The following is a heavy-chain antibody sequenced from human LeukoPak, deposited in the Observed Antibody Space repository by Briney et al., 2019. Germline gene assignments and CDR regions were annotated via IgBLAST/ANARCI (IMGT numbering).Heavy chain of an antibody. CDR1: GLTLSDQY. CDR2: TTSKGNNYIT. CDR3: ARMTFGGMDV. Sequence: PGGSLRLSCVVSGLTLSDQYMEWVRQVPGKGLEWVGRTTSKGNNYITEYAASVRGRFTISRDDSRNSVYLQMNSLKTEDTAVYHCARMTFGGMDVWGKGATVTVSS. V-gene: IGHV3-72*01. J-gene: IGHJ6*04. D-gene: IGHD3-16*01.